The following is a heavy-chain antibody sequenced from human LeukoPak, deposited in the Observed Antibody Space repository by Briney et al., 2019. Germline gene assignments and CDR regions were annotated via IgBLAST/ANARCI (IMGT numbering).Heavy chain of an antibody. CDR2: IIPIFGTT. CDR1: GGTFSSYA. CDR3: ARTAARRFDY. V-gene: IGHV1-69*13. J-gene: IGHJ4*02. D-gene: IGHD6-6*01. Sequence: SVKVSCKASGGTFSSYAIDWVRQAPGQGLEWMGGIIPIFGTTNYAQKFQGRVTITAVESMRTAYMELSSLRSDDTAVYYCARTAARRFDYWGRGTLVTVSS.